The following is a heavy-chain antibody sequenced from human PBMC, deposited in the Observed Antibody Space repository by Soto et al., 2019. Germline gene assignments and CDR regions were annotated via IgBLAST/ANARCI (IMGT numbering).Heavy chain of an antibody. D-gene: IGHD4-17*01. CDR3: AREYGDYENIYYFDY. CDR1: GGSISSYY. Sequence: PSETLSLTCTVSGGSISSYYWSWIRQPPGKGLEWIGYIYCSGSTNYNPSLKSRVTISVDTSKNQFSLKLSSVTAADTAVYYCAREYGDYENIYYFDYWGQGTLVTVSS. J-gene: IGHJ4*02. CDR2: IYCSGST. V-gene: IGHV4-59*01.